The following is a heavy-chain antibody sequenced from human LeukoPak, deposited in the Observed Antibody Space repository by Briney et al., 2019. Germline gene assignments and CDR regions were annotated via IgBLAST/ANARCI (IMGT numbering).Heavy chain of an antibody. CDR2: MSSTGSYI. D-gene: IGHD6-13*01. CDR1: GFAITDHH. Sequence: PGGSLRLSCAASGFAITDHHMDWVRQAPGKGMEWVSSMSSTGSYIAYADSVKGRFTISRDNAKNSLYLQMNSLRAEDTAVYYCATVGGSRWYGFSDSWGQGTLVTVSS. V-gene: IGHV3-21*01. J-gene: IGHJ5*01. CDR3: ATVGGSRWYGFSDS.